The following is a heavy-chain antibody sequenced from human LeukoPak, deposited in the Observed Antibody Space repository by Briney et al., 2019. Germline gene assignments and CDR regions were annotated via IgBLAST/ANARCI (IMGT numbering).Heavy chain of an antibody. Sequence: SETLSLTCAVYGGSFSGYYWSWIRQPPGKGLEWIGSIYYSGSTYYNPSLKSRVTISVDTSKNQFSLKLSSVTAADTAVYYCARQGGGVNWFDPWGQGTLVTVSS. CDR2: IYYSGST. CDR1: GGSFSGYY. V-gene: IGHV4-34*01. CDR3: ARQGGGVNWFDP. J-gene: IGHJ5*02. D-gene: IGHD2-8*02.